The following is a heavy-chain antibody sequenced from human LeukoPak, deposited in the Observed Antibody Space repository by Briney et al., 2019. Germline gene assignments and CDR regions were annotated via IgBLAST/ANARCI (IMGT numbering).Heavy chain of an antibody. V-gene: IGHV3-23*01. CDR3: VKSKEDCCGSFDP. J-gene: IGHJ5*02. CDR2: ISGSSGTT. Sequence: PGGSLRPSCAASGFILSNYGMSWVRQAPGEGLEWVSAISGSSGTTYYADSVKGRFIISRDKSKNTLYLQMNSLRVEDTAIYYYVKSKEDCCGSFDPWGQGTLVTVSS. CDR1: GFILSNYG. D-gene: IGHD2-15*01.